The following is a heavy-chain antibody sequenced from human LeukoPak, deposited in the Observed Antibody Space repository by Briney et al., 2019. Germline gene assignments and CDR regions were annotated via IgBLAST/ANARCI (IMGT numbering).Heavy chain of an antibody. D-gene: IGHD4-11*01. CDR1: GFTFSDAW. CDR2: IKSKTDGGTT. Sequence: PGGSLRLSCAASGFTFSDAWMNWVRQAPGKGLEWVGRIKSKTDGGTTDYAAPVKGRFTISREDSKTTLYLQMNSLKTEDTAVYYCTSPLDDYSNYWYFDYWGQGTLVTVSS. J-gene: IGHJ4*02. CDR3: TSPLDDYSNYWYFDY. V-gene: IGHV3-15*07.